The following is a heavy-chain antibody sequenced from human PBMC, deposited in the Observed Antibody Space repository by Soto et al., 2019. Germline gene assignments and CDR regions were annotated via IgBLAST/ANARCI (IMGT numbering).Heavy chain of an antibody. V-gene: IGHV3-11*01. CDR3: ARVSASGWHVNGRDYFYS. J-gene: IGHJ4*02. CDR2: ISSREVTV. Sequence: QVQLVESGGGLVKPGGSLRLSCAASGFTFSNYYMTWIRQAPGKGLECLSYISSREVTVYYADSVKGLFTISRDNTKNSLYLQMTTLRDEDPAVYYCARVSASGWHVNGRDYFYSLGQGTLVTVSS. D-gene: IGHD6-19*01. CDR1: GFTFSNYY.